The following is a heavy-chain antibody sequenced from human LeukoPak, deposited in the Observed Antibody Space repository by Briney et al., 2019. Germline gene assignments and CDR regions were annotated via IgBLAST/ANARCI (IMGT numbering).Heavy chain of an antibody. D-gene: IGHD5-18*01. Sequence: GGSLRLSCAASGFTFSSYSMNWVRQAPGKGLEWVSYISSSSSTIYYADSVKGRFTISRDNAKNSLYLQMNSLRVEDTAVYHCARVAARSAYTYGYYSGRPNYYYYMDVWGKGTTVTVSS. CDR1: GFTFSSYS. CDR3: ARVAARSAYTYGYYSGRPNYYYYMDV. V-gene: IGHV3-48*01. CDR2: ISSSSSTI. J-gene: IGHJ6*03.